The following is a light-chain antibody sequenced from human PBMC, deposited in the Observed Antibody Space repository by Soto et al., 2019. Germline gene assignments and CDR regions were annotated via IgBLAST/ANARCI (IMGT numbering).Light chain of an antibody. CDR3: QQVNTYPST. J-gene: IGKJ2*01. CDR2: AAS. CDR1: QGISTY. V-gene: IGKV1-9*01. Sequence: DIQLTQSPSFLSASVGDRVTITCRASQGISTYLAWYQQKPGKAPKLLIYAASTLQSGVPSRFSGSGSGTAFTLTINSLQPEDFATYSCQQVNTYPSTFGQGTKLEIK.